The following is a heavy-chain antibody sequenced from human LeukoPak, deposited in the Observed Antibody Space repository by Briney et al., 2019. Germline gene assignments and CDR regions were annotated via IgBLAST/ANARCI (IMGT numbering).Heavy chain of an antibody. Sequence: GESLKISCKAFGYTFTGDWIGWVRQMPGKGLEWMGIIYPGDSDTKYNAPFQGQVTISADKSISTAYLQWGSLKASDTATYYCARPALYCSSTVCPPYMDVWGKGTTVTVSS. CDR1: GYTFTGDW. J-gene: IGHJ6*03. CDR2: IYPGDSDT. D-gene: IGHD2-2*01. CDR3: ARPALYCSSTVCPPYMDV. V-gene: IGHV5-51*01.